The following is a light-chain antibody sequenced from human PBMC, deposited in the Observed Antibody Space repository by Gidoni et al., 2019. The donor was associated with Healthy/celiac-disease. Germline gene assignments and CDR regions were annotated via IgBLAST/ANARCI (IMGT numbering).Light chain of an antibody. CDR1: QDISNY. V-gene: IGKV1-33*01. Sequence: DIQLTHSPSSLSASVGDRVTITCQASQDISNYLNWYQQKPGKDPKLLIYDASNLETGVPSRFSGSGSGTDFTFTISSLQPEDIATYYCQQYDNPPITFGQXTRLEIK. CDR3: QQYDNPPIT. J-gene: IGKJ5*01. CDR2: DAS.